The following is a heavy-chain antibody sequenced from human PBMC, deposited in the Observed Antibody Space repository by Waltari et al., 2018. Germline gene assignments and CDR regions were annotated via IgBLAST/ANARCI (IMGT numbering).Heavy chain of an antibody. J-gene: IGHJ1*01. CDR2: INPGSGDT. Sequence: QIQLVQSGAEVKRPGASVSVSCKTSGYSFTRYDVHWLRQAPGQGLDLVGWINPGSGDTTYADTLQGRVTITRDISASTDYLDLKNLSSEDTATYYCARRRSTAWYLQFWGQGTLVTV. D-gene: IGHD6-13*01. CDR3: ARRRSTAWYLQF. CDR1: GYSFTRYD. V-gene: IGHV1-3*01.